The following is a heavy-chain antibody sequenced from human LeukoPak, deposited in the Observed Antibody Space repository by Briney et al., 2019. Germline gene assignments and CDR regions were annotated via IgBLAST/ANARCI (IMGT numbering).Heavy chain of an antibody. Sequence: GGSLRLSCAASGFTFSIYWMHWVRQVPGKGLVWVSHLNSDGSSSNYADSVKGRFTISRDNAKNTLYLQMNSLRAEDTAVYYCARSCGGDCYQMDYYYYMDVWGKGTTVTVSS. CDR2: LNSDGSSS. CDR1: GFTFSIYW. J-gene: IGHJ6*03. V-gene: IGHV3-74*01. D-gene: IGHD2-21*02. CDR3: ARSCGGDCYQMDYYYYMDV.